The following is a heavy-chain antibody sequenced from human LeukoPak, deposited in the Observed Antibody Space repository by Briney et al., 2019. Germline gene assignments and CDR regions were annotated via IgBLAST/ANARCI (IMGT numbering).Heavy chain of an antibody. CDR2: INTDGSST. CDR3: ARDQRNIVGATSYFDY. CDR1: GFTFSSYW. J-gene: IGHJ4*02. V-gene: IGHV3-74*01. Sequence: GRSLRLSCAASGFTFSSYWMHWVRQAPGKGLVWVSRINTDGSSTSYADSVKGRFTISRDNAKNTLYLQMNSLRAEDTAVYYCARDQRNIVGATSYFDYWGQGTLVTVSS. D-gene: IGHD1-26*01.